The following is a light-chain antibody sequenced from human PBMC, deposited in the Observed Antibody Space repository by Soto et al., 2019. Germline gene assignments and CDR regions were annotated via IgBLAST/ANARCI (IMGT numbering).Light chain of an antibody. V-gene: IGKV3-20*01. J-gene: IGKJ5*01. CDR1: QTVRNNY. CDR3: HQYGSSPPIT. CDR2: DAS. Sequence: LLPQSPDTLSLSPWESAILSWGAIQTVRNNYLAWSQQKPGQAPRLLIYDASSRATGIPDRFSGGGSGTDFTLTISRLEPEDFAVYYCHQYGSSPPITSGQGTRLEIK.